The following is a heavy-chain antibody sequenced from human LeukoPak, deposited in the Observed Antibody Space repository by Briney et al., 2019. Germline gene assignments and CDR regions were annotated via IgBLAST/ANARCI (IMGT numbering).Heavy chain of an antibody. Sequence: PSETLSLTCAVYGGSFSGYYRSWIRQPPGKGLEWIGEINHSGSTNYNPSLKSRVTISVDTSKNQFSLKLSSVTAADTAVYYCARGGYYDFWSGFYFDYWGQGTLVTVSS. CDR1: GGSFSGYY. D-gene: IGHD3-3*01. J-gene: IGHJ4*02. V-gene: IGHV4-34*01. CDR2: INHSGST. CDR3: ARGGYYDFWSGFYFDY.